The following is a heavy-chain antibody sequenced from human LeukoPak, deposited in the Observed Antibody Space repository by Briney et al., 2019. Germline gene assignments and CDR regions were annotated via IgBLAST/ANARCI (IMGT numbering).Heavy chain of an antibody. CDR3: ARGQRIAAAGGREFNWFDP. V-gene: IGHV4-39*01. Sequence: PSETLSLTCTVSGGSISSSSYYWGWIRQPPGKGLEWIGSIYYSGSTYYNPSLKSRVTISVDTSKNQFSLKLSSVTAADTAVYYCARGQRIAAAGGREFNWFDPWGQGTLVTVSS. J-gene: IGHJ5*02. CDR1: GGSISSSSYY. CDR2: IYYSGST. D-gene: IGHD6-13*01.